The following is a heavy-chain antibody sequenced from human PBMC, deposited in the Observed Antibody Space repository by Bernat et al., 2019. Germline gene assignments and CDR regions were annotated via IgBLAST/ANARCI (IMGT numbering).Heavy chain of an antibody. CDR1: GYTFTGYY. CDR2: INPNSCGT. Sequence: QVQLVQSGAEVKKPGASVKVSCKASGYTFTGYYMHWVRQAPGQGTGWMGRINPNSCGTSYAQKFQGRVTMTRDTSISTAYMELSRLRSDDTAVYYCARDEGSTSQYYYYYMDVWGKGTTVTVSS. V-gene: IGHV1-2*06. CDR3: ARDEGSTSQYYYYYMDV. D-gene: IGHD2-2*01. J-gene: IGHJ6*03.